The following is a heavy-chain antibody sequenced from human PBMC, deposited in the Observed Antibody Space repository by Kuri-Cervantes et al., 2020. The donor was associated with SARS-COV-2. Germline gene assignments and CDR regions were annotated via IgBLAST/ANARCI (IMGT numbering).Heavy chain of an antibody. V-gene: IGHV3-21*01. J-gene: IGHJ4*02. CDR3: ARDHGDYYFDY. Sequence: GSLKISCAASGFTFSSYSMNWVRQAPGKGLEWVSFISSSSSYIYYADSVKGRFTISRDNAKNSLYLQMNSLRAEDTAVYYCARDHGDYYFDYWGQGTLVTVSS. D-gene: IGHD4-17*01. CDR2: ISSSSSYI. CDR1: GFTFSSYS.